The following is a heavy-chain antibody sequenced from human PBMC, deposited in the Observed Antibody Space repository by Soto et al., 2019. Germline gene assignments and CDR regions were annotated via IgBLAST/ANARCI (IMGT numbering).Heavy chain of an antibody. CDR3: ARGDYSDSSGLYFDY. V-gene: IGHV4-59*11. J-gene: IGHJ4*02. CDR2: VYYSGST. CDR1: GGSISSHY. Sequence: QVQLQESGPGLVKPSETLSLICTVSGGSISSHYWSWIRQPPGKGLEWIGYVYYSGSTNYNPSFKSRVTISVDTSKNQFSLKLSSVTAADTAVYHCARGDYSDSSGLYFDYWGQGTLVTVSS. D-gene: IGHD3-22*01.